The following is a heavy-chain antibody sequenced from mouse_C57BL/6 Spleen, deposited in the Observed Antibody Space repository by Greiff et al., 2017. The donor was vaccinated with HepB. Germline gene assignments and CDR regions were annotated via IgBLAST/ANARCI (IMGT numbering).Heavy chain of an antibody. V-gene: IGHV1-53*01. CDR1: GYTFTSYW. D-gene: IGHD1-1*01. J-gene: IGHJ3*01. Sequence: QVHVKQPGTELVKPGASVKLSCKASGYTFTSYWMHWVKQRPGQGLEWIGNINPSNGGTNYNEKFKSKATLTVDKSSSTAYMQLSSLTSEDSAVYYCARYYYGSEGFAYWGQGTLVTVSA. CDR2: INPSNGGT. CDR3: ARYYYGSEGFAY.